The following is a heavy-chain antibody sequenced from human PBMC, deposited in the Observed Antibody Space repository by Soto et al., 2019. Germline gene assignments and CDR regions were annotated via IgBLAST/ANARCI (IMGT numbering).Heavy chain of an antibody. J-gene: IGHJ5*02. Sequence: ASVKVSCKASGYTFISYGISWVRQAPGQGLEWMGWISAYNGNTNYAQKLRGRVTMTTDTSTSTAYMELRSLRSDDTAVYYCARVGGSIYSIRWRFDPWGQGTLVTVSS. CDR1: GYTFISYG. D-gene: IGHD3-3*01. CDR3: ARVGGSIYSIRWRFDP. CDR2: ISAYNGNT. V-gene: IGHV1-18*04.